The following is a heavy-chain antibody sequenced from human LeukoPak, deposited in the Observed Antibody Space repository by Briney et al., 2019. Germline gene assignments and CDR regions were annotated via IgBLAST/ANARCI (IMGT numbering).Heavy chain of an antibody. CDR2: INPSGGVT. CDR1: GYTFTGYY. V-gene: IGHV1-2*02. Sequence: ASVKVSCKASGYTFTGYYIHWVRQAPGPGLEWMGWINPSGGVTKYAQKFQGRVTMTRDTSISTAYMELSRLTSDDTAVYFCARRYCSGISCYPDYWGQGTLVTVPS. CDR3: ARRYCSGISCYPDY. D-gene: IGHD2-15*01. J-gene: IGHJ4*02.